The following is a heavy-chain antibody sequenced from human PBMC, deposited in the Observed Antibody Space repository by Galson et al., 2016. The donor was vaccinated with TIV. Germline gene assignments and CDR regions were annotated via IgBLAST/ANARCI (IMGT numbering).Heavy chain of an antibody. V-gene: IGHV5-51*01. J-gene: IGHJ6*02. Sequence: QSGAEVKKPGGSLKISCKTSGYRFSHSWIGWVRQKPGKGLEWVGHIYPGDSDTRYSPSFQGHVTISADTSIDTAYLQRGSLKASDTAIYYCARHSYDFWNGQDYFFYGMDVWGQGTTVTVSS. D-gene: IGHD3-3*01. CDR3: ARHSYDFWNGQDYFFYGMDV. CDR1: GYRFSHSW. CDR2: IYPGDSDT.